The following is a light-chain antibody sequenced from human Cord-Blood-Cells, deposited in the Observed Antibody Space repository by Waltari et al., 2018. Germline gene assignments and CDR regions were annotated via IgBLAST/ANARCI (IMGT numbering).Light chain of an antibody. CDR3: CSYAGSYTLV. CDR2: DVS. Sequence: QSALTQPRSVSGSPGQSVTISCTGTSSDVGGYNYVSWYQQHPGKAPKLMIYDVSKRPSGVPDRFSGSKSGNPASLTISGLQAEDEADYYGCSYAGSYTLVFGGGTKLTVL. CDR1: SSDVGGYNY. V-gene: IGLV2-11*01. J-gene: IGLJ2*01.